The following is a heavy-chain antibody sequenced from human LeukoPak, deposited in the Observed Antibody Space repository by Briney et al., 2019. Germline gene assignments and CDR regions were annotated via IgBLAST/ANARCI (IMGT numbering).Heavy chain of an antibody. CDR1: GVSISSYY. V-gene: IGHV4-59*01. Sequence: SETLSLTCTVSGVSISSYYWSWLRQPPGKGGEGLGYIYYSGSTNYNPSLKSRVTISGDTSKKQFSLKLSSVTAADTAVYYCARDSGYDSAGGRFDPWGQGTLVTVSS. CDR3: ARDSGYDSAGGRFDP. J-gene: IGHJ5*02. CDR2: IYYSGST. D-gene: IGHD5-12*01.